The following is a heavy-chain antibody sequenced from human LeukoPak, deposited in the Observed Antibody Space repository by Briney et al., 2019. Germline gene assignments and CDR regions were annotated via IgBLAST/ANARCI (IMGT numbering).Heavy chain of an antibody. CDR3: AAGTSYGDYLADY. V-gene: IGHV3-21*01. Sequence: GGSLRLSCATSGFNSSSYSMNWVRQAPGKGLEWVSSISCSSSYIYYADSVKGRFTISRDNAKNSLYLQMNSLRAEDTAVYYCAAGTSYGDYLADYWGQGTLVTVSS. CDR1: GFNSSSYS. J-gene: IGHJ4*02. CDR2: ISCSSSYI. D-gene: IGHD4-17*01.